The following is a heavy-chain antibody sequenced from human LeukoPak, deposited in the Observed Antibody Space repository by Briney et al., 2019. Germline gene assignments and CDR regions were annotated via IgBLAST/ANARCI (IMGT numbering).Heavy chain of an antibody. CDR3: ARGPYSYDSSGAFDI. CDR1: SGSFSGYY. J-gene: IGHJ3*02. D-gene: IGHD3-22*01. CDR2: INHSGST. Sequence: PSETLSLTCAVYSGSFSGYYWSWIRQAPRKGLEWIGEINHSGSTNYNPSLKSRVTISVDTSKNQFSLKLSSVTAADTAVYFCARGPYSYDSSGAFDIWGQGTMVTVSS. V-gene: IGHV4-34*01.